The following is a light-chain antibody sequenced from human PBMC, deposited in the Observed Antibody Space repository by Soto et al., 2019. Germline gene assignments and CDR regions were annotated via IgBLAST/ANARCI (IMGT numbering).Light chain of an antibody. CDR1: QSISSW. Sequence: DIQMTQSPSTLSASVGDRVTITCRASQSISSWLAWYRQKPGKAPTLLIYDASSLESGVPSRFSGSGSGTEFTLTISSLQPDDFATYYCQQYNSYSRTFGQGAKGEIK. CDR3: QQYNSYSRT. CDR2: DAS. J-gene: IGKJ1*01. V-gene: IGKV1-5*01.